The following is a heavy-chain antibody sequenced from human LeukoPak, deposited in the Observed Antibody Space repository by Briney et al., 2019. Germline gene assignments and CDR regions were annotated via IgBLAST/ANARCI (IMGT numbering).Heavy chain of an antibody. J-gene: IGHJ4*02. D-gene: IGHD1-26*01. V-gene: IGHV3-23*01. CDR2: IEVGGAMT. CDR3: AKPLGGSYLFDL. CDR1: GFTFSSYA. Sequence: PGGSLRLSCAASGFTFSSYAMTWVRRAPGKGLEWVSTIEVGGAMTHYADSVKGRFTISRDTSKSTLFLQMTNLRVEDTAVYYCAKPLGGSYLFDLWGPGTLVTVSS.